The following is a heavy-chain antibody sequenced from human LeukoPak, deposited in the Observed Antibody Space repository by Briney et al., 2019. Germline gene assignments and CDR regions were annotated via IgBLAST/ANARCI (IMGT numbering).Heavy chain of an antibody. CDR3: AKAADYAFDI. V-gene: IGHV3-30*02. D-gene: IGHD5-12*01. J-gene: IGHJ3*02. CDR2: IRYEESNK. CDR1: GFTFSNYD. Sequence: PGGSLRLSCAASGFTFSNYDMHWVRQAPGKGLEWVAFIRYEESNKYYADSVKGRFTISRDNSKNTLYLQMNSLRAEDTAVYYCAKAADYAFDIWGQGTMVTVSS.